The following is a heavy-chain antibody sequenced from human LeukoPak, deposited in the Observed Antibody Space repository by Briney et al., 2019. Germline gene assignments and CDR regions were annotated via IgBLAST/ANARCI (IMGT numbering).Heavy chain of an antibody. D-gene: IGHD6-13*01. CDR2: MNPNSGDT. V-gene: IGHV1-8*03. J-gene: IGHJ4*02. CDR1: GYTFTNFE. Sequence: AASVKVSCKASGYTFTNFEINWVRQASGHGLEWMGWMNPNSGDTGYAQKFQGRVTFTRDTSITTAYMELTSLRSEDTDVYYCARWSNSGWFEFDYWGQGTLVTVSS. CDR3: ARWSNSGWFEFDY.